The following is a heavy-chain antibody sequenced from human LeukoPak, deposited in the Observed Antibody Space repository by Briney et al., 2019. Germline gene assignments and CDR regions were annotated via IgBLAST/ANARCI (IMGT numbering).Heavy chain of an antibody. CDR2: MNPNSGNT. CDR1: GYTFTSYD. D-gene: IGHD3-10*01. Sequence: GASVKVSCKASGYTFTSYDINWVRQATGQGLEWMGWMNPNSGNTGYAQKLQGRVTMTRNTSISTAYMELSSLRSEDTAVYYCARMSMVRGVPPYYYMDVWGKGTTVTISS. CDR3: ARMSMVRGVPPYYYMDV. J-gene: IGHJ6*03. V-gene: IGHV1-8*01.